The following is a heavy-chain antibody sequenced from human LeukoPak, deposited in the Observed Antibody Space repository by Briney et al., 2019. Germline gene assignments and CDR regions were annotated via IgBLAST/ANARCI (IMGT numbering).Heavy chain of an antibody. D-gene: IGHD1-14*01. J-gene: IGHJ4*02. CDR3: ATTDTTCY. V-gene: IGHV3-30*02. CDR1: GFTFSSYG. Sequence: GGSLRLSCAASGFTFSSYGMHWVRQAPGKGLEWVAFIRYDESNKYYADSVKGRFTISRDNSKNTLYLEINSLSADDTAVYYCATTDTTCYWGQGTLVTVSS. CDR2: IRYDESNK.